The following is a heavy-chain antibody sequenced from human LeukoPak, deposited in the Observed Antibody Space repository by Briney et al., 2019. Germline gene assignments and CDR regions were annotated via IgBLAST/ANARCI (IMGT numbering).Heavy chain of an antibody. V-gene: IGHV3-23*01. J-gene: IGHJ3*02. D-gene: IGHD3-3*01. CDR3: ARESYDFWSGYYESRAFDI. CDR1: GFTFSSYA. Sequence: GGSLRLSCAASGFTFSSYAMSWVRQAPGKGLEWVSAISGSGGSTYYADSVKGRFTISRDNAKNSLYLQMNSLRAEDTAVYYCARESYDFWSGYYESRAFDIWGQGTMVTVSS. CDR2: ISGSGGST.